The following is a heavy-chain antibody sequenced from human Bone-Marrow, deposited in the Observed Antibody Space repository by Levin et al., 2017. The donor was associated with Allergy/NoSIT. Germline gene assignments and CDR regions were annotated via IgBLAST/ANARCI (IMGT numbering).Heavy chain of an antibody. CDR1: GITFSNYF. CDR2: INQDGSEI. D-gene: IGHD6-19*01. Sequence: ETLSLTCAASGITFSNYFMNWVRQAPGKGLEWVAVINQDGSEIYYGDSVKGRFTISRDNAKHSLYLQVNSLRADDTAVYYCAGGMGWLVDYWGQGTLVTVSS. V-gene: IGHV3-7*03. J-gene: IGHJ4*02. CDR3: AGGMGWLVDY.